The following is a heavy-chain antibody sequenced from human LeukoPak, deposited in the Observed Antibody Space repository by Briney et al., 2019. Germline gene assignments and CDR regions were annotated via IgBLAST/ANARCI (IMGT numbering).Heavy chain of an antibody. J-gene: IGHJ4*02. CDR2: ISAYNGNT. V-gene: IGHV1-18*01. CDR3: ARTAGVVMIAGADY. CDR1: GYTFTSYG. D-gene: IGHD2-15*01. Sequence: GASVKVSCKASGYTFTSYGISWVRQATGQGLEWMGWISAYNGNTNYAQKLQGRVTMTTDTSTSTAYMEPRSLRSETTAVYYCARTAGVVMIAGADYGGQGTRLSVSS.